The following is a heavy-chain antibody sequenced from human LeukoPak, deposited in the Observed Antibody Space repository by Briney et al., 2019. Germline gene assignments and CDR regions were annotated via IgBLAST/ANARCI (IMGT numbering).Heavy chain of an antibody. CDR2: INHSGST. V-gene: IGHV4-34*01. CDR1: GGSFSGYY. Sequence: SETLSLTCAVYGGSFSGYYWSWIRQPPGKGLEWIGEINHSGSTNYNPSLKSRVTISVDTSKNQFSPKLSSVTAADTAVYYCARILTGTNIDYWGQGTLVTVSS. D-gene: IGHD1-7*01. J-gene: IGHJ4*02. CDR3: ARILTGTNIDY.